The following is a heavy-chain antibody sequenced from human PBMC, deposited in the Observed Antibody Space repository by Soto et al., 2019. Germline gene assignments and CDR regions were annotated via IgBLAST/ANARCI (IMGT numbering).Heavy chain of an antibody. D-gene: IGHD4-4*01. V-gene: IGHV3-33*01. CDR1: GFTFSSYG. J-gene: IGHJ6*02. Sequence: QVQLVESGGGVVQPGRSLRLSCAASGFTFSSYGMHWVRQAPGKGLEWVAVIWYDGSNKYYADSVKGRFTISRDNSKNTLYLQMNSLRAEDTAVYYCARDHDSNYGSYYYYGMDVWGQGTTVTVS. CDR3: ARDHDSNYGSYYYYGMDV. CDR2: IWYDGSNK.